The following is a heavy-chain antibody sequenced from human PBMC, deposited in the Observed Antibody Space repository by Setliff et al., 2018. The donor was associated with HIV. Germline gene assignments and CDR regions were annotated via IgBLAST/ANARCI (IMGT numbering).Heavy chain of an antibody. Sequence: PSQTLSLPCTFSGFSLTSTSMCVSWIRQPPGEALEWLGRIDWDDNKYYSESLRSRLTISKDTSKNQVVLTMTNMDPVDTATYFCARGRGMSYYYYYMDVWGKGTTVTV. J-gene: IGHJ6*03. CDR3: ARGRGMSYYYYYMDV. CDR2: IDWDDNK. V-gene: IGHV2-70*11. D-gene: IGHD3-16*01. CDR1: GFSLTSTSMC.